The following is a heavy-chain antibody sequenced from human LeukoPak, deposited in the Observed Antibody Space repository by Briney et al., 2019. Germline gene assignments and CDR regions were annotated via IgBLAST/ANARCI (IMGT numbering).Heavy chain of an antibody. CDR3: AKVLPPKRIAVAGPFDY. CDR2: IRYDGSNK. CDR1: GFTFSSYG. D-gene: IGHD6-19*01. J-gene: IGHJ4*02. Sequence: PGGSLRLSCAASGFTFSSYGMHWVRQAPGKGLEWVAFIRYDGSNKYYADSVKGRFTISRDNSKNTLYLQMNSLRAEDTAVYYCAKVLPPKRIAVAGPFDYWGQGTLVTVSS. V-gene: IGHV3-30*02.